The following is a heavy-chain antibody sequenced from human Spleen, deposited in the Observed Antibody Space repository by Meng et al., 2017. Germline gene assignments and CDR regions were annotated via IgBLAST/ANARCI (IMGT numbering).Heavy chain of an antibody. CDR3: ATAAAVDY. CDR1: GFTFRSYE. J-gene: IGHJ4*02. D-gene: IGHD6-13*01. CDR2: IGGSGATT. V-gene: IGHV3-23*01. Sequence: GGSLRLSCAASGFTFRSYEVNWVRQAPGKGLEWVSAIGGSGATTYYADSVKGRFTISRDNSKNTLYLQMNSLRADDTAVYYCATAAAVDYWGQGTLVTVSS.